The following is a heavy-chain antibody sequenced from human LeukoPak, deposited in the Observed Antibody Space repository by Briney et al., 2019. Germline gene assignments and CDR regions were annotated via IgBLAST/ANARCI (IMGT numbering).Heavy chain of an antibody. CDR3: ARDMIILQS. CDR2: IKQDGSEK. CDR1: GFTFNNAW. Sequence: GGSLRLSCAASGFTFNNAWMSWVRQAPGKGLEWVANIKQDGSEKYYVDSVKGRFTISRDNAKKSLYLQMNRLRAEDTAVYFCARDMIILQSWGQGTLVTVSS. D-gene: IGHD3-16*01. J-gene: IGHJ5*02. V-gene: IGHV3-7*04.